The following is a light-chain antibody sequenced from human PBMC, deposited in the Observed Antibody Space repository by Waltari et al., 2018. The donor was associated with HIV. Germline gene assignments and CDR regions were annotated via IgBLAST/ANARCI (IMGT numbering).Light chain of an antibody. Sequence: HSVLTQPPSVSGAPGQRVTISCTGSSSNIGAGFDVHWYQQLPGTAPKLLIFSNNNRPSGVPDRFSGAKSGTSASLASTGLQAEDEADYYCQSFDNSLSALFGGGTKLTVL. CDR3: QSFDNSLSAL. CDR2: SNN. V-gene: IGLV1-40*01. J-gene: IGLJ2*01. CDR1: SSNIGAGFD.